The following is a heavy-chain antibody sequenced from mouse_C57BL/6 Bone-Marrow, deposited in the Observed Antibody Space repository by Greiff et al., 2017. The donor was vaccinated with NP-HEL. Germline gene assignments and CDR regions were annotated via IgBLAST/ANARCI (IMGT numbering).Heavy chain of an antibody. CDR1: GYTFTRYG. CDR2: IYPRSGNT. D-gene: IGHD2-5*01. J-gene: IGHJ4*01. CDR3: ARRAYYNKEDYAMDY. V-gene: IGHV1-81*01. Sequence: VKLMESGAELARPGASVKLSCKASGYTFTRYGISWVKQRTGQGLEWIGEIYPRSGNTYYNEKFKGKATLTADKSSSTAYMELRSLTSEDSAVYFGARRAYYNKEDYAMDYWGQGTSVTVSS.